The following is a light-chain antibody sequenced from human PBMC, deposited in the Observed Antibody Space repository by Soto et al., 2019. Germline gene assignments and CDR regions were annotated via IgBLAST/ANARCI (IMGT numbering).Light chain of an antibody. CDR3: QQYNNWPWT. V-gene: IGKV3-15*01. Sequence: EKVMTQSPATLSVSLGERATLSCWASQSVSSNLAWYQQKPGQAPRLLIYAASTRATGFPDRFSGSGSGTEFTLTISSLQSEDFAVYYCQQYNNWPWTFGQGTKVEIQ. J-gene: IGKJ1*01. CDR2: AAS. CDR1: QSVSSN.